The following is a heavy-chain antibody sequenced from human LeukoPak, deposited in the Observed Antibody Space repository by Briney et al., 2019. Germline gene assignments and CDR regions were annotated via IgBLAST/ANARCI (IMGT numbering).Heavy chain of an antibody. J-gene: IGHJ3*02. CDR3: AREYYYEGAFDI. D-gene: IGHD3-10*01. V-gene: IGHV4-38-2*02. CDR1: GGSVSSYS. Sequence: PSETLSLTCTVSGGSVSSYSWSWIRQPPGKGLEWIGSIYHSGSTYYNPSLKSRVTISVDTSKNQFSLKLSSVTAADTAVYYCAREYYYEGAFDIWGQGTMVTVSS. CDR2: IYHSGST.